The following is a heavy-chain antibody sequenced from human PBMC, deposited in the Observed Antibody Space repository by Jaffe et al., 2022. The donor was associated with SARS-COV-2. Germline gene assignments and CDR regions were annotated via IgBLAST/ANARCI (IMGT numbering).Heavy chain of an antibody. CDR1: VYAFRFYA. V-gene: IGHV1-18*01. Sequence: QVHLVQSGAEIKTPGASALVSCKASVYAFRFYAITWVRQAPGQGLEWLGWISGHNGQTDYAQKFQGRVTMTKDTATSTAFMELSNLASDDTAVYYCAATYQDPQSAYWAAYLGPDFWGQGTPLTVSS. CDR3: AATYQDPQSAYWAAYLGPDF. J-gene: IGHJ4*02. D-gene: IGHD2-2*01. CDR2: ISGHNGQT.